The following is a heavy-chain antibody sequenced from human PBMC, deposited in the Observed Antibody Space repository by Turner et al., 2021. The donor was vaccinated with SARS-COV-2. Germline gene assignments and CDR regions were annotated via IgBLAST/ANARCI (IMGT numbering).Heavy chain of an antibody. J-gene: IGHJ4*02. V-gene: IGHV1-69*04. CDR1: GGTFSSYA. D-gene: IGHD3-22*01. Sequence: QVQLVQSGAAVTKPGSSVKVSCKASGGTFSSYAISWVRQAPGQGREWMGRIIPILGIANYAQKFQGRVTITADKSTSTAYMELSSLRSEDTAVYYCARVAFYYDSSGYYLDYWGQGTLVTVSS. CDR2: IIPILGIA. CDR3: ARVAFYYDSSGYYLDY.